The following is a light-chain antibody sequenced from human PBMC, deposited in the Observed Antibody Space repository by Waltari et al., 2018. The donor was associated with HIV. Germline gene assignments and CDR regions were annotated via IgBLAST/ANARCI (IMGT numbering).Light chain of an antibody. CDR1: SSDVGAYNY. Sequence: QSALTQPASVSGSPGQSITISCTGTSSDVGAYNYVSWYQQHPGKAPKLMSYDVTKRPSLCSTRFSGSKSANTASLTISGLQAEDEADYYCCSYAGSSTYVFGSGTKVTVL. V-gene: IGLV2-23*02. J-gene: IGLJ1*01. CDR3: CSYAGSSTYV. CDR2: DVT.